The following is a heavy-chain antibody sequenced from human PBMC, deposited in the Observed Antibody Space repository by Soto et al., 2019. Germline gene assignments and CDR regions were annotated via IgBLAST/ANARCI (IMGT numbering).Heavy chain of an antibody. V-gene: IGHV4-34*01. CDR2: INHSGST. CDR1: GGSFSGYY. CDR3: ARQASGGYDSFPYCYYGMDV. D-gene: IGHD5-12*01. Sequence: SETLSLTCAVYGGSFSGYYWSWIRQPPGKGLEWIGEINHSGSTNSNPSLKSRVTITVDTSKNQFPLNLSPVTAADTAVYYCARQASGGYDSFPYCYYGMDVWGQGTTVTVSS. J-gene: IGHJ6*02.